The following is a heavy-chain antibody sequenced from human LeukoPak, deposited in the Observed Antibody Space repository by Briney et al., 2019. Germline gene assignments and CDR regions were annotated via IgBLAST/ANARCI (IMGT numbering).Heavy chain of an antibody. CDR1: GFTFSNYS. CDR3: ASMVRGVTTEDY. Sequence: GGSLRLSCAASGFTFSNYSMNWVRQAPGKGLEWVSSISDSSRYISYADSVKGRFTISRDNAKKSLYLQMYSLRAEDTAVYYCASMVRGVTTEDYWGQGTLVTVSS. V-gene: IGHV3-21*01. J-gene: IGHJ4*02. D-gene: IGHD3-10*01. CDR2: ISDSSRYI.